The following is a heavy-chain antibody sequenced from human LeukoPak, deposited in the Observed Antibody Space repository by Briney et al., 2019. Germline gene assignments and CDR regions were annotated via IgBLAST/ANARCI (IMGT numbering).Heavy chain of an antibody. D-gene: IGHD6-19*01. CDR1: GFSFSTYG. CDR2: IWYDGSNK. CDR3: AKREYSSAFDY. J-gene: IGHJ4*02. Sequence: TGGSLRLSCATSGFSFSTYGMHWVRQAPGKGLEWVAVIWYDGSNKYYADSVKGRFTISRDNSKNTLFLQVDSLRAEDTAVYYCAKREYSSAFDYWGQGTLVTVSS. V-gene: IGHV3-33*06.